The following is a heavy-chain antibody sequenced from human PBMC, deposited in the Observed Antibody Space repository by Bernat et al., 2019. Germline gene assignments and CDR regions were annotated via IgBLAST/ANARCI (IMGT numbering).Heavy chain of an antibody. D-gene: IGHD2-2*01. V-gene: IGHV1-2*04. CDR3: ARGAGYCSSTSCYSWFDP. J-gene: IGHJ5*02. CDR2: INPNSGGT. CDR1: GYTFTGYY. Sequence: QVQLVQSGAEVKKPGASVKVSCKASGYTFTGYYVHWVRQAPGQGLEWMGWINPNSGGTNYAQKFQGWVTMTRDTSISTAYMELSRLRSDDTAVYYCARGAGYCSSTSCYSWFDPWGQGTLVTVSS.